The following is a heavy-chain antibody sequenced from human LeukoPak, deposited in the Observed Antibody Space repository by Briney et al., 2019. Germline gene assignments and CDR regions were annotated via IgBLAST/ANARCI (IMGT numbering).Heavy chain of an antibody. CDR3: AKDRPRATYYDIFRAHAFDI. CDR1: GFTFSSYD. Sequence: GGSLRLSCAASGFTFSSYDMHWVRQAPGKGLEWVAVISYDGSNKYYADSVKGRFTISRDNSKNTLYLQMNSLRAEDTAVYYCAKDRPRATYYDIFRAHAFDIWGQGTMVTVSS. J-gene: IGHJ3*02. V-gene: IGHV3-30*18. D-gene: IGHD3-9*01. CDR2: ISYDGSNK.